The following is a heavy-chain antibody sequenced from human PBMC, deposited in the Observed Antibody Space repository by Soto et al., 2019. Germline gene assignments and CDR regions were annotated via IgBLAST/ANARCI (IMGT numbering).Heavy chain of an antibody. CDR1: GGAITSGGYY. CDR2: IYYSGTT. J-gene: IGHJ3*02. V-gene: IGHV4-31*03. CDR3: ARATFDILPGKNAFDI. D-gene: IGHD3-9*01. Sequence: QVQLEESGPGLVKTSQTLSLTCTVSGGAITSGGYYWTWIRQHPEKGLEWIGYIYYSGTTHYNPSLRSRVSISVDPSKNQSPLRLSSVAASDTAVYYCARATFDILPGKNAFDIWGPGTLVTVSS.